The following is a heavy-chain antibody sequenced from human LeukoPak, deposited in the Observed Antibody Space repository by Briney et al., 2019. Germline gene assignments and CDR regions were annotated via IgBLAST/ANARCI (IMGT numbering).Heavy chain of an antibody. Sequence: SGTLSLTCAVSGGSISTSNWWSWVRQPPGKGLEWIGEIYHSGSTNYKPSLKSRVTIFVDMSKDQFSLKLSSVTAADTAVYYCARQPSSMTTVTTFDYWGQGTQVTVSS. CDR3: ARQPSSMTTVTTFDY. D-gene: IGHD4-11*01. CDR2: IYHSGST. CDR1: GGSISTSNW. V-gene: IGHV4-4*02. J-gene: IGHJ4*02.